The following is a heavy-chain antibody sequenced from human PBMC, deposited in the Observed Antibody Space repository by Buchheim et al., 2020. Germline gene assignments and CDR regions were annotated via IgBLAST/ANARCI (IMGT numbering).Heavy chain of an antibody. V-gene: IGHV3-33*06. CDR1: EFTFRSYG. Sequence: QAQLVESGGGVVQPGRSLRLSCAASEFTFRSYGMHWVRQAPGKGLEWVAVIWSDGNNKYYADSVKGRFSISRDNSQNTLYLQMNSLRAKDTAVYYCAKDGEIKVSYMDVWGKGTT. CDR2: IWSDGNNK. CDR3: AKDGEIKVSYMDV. J-gene: IGHJ6*03. D-gene: IGHD7-27*01.